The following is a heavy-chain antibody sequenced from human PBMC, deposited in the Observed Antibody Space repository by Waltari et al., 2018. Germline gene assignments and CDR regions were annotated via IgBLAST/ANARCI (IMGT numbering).Heavy chain of an antibody. CDR3: AERGRQLEIDY. CDR1: GFTFSSYA. D-gene: IGHD6-13*01. CDR2: INSGGGST. Sequence: VQLVETGGGLVQHGGSLRLSCAASGFTFSSYAMQWVRQAPGKGLEWISAINSGGGSTYYADSVKGRFTISRDNSKNTLSLQMNSLRAEDTAVYYCAERGRQLEIDYWGQGVLVTVSS. J-gene: IGHJ4*02. V-gene: IGHV3-NL1*01.